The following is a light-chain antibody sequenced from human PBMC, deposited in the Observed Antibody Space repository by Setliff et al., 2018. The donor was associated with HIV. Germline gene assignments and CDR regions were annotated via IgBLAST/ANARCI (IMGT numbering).Light chain of an antibody. J-gene: IGLJ1*01. Sequence: QSVLTQPASVSGSLGQSISISCTGTSSDVGGYSYVSWYQQHPGKAPKLIIYEVRNRPSGVSNRFSASKSGNTASLTISGLQAEDEADYYCSSYAVSNTLPFGTGTKV. CDR1: SSDVGGYSY. V-gene: IGLV2-14*03. CDR2: EVR. CDR3: SSYAVSNTLP.